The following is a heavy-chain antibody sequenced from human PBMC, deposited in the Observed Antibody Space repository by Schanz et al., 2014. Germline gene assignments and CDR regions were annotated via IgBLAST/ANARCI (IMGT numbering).Heavy chain of an antibody. CDR2: ISGSGGST. D-gene: IGHD3-10*01. V-gene: IGHV3-23*01. J-gene: IGHJ3*02. CDR3: AKGRFGELSAFDI. Sequence: MQLLESGGGLIQPGGSLRLSCAASGFTFSTHAMSWVRQAPGKGLEWVSSISGSGGSTYYADSVKGRFTISRDNSKNTLYLQMNSLRAEDTAVYYCAKGRFGELSAFDIWGQGTMVTVSS. CDR1: GFTFSTHA.